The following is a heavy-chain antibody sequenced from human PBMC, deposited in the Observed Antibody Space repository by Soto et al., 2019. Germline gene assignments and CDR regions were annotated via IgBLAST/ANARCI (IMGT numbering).Heavy chain of an antibody. V-gene: IGHV4-39*01. CDR2: IYYSGST. Sequence: PSETLSLTCTVSGGSISSSSYYWGWIRQPPGKGLEWIGSIYYSGSTYYNPSLKSRVTISVDTSKNQFSLKLSSVTAADTAVYYCARRIAVAGTINWFDPWGQGTLVTVSS. CDR1: GGSISSSSYY. CDR3: ARRIAVAGTINWFDP. J-gene: IGHJ5*02. D-gene: IGHD6-19*01.